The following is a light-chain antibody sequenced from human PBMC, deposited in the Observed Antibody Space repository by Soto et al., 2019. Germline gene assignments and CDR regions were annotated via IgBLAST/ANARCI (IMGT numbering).Light chain of an antibody. CDR3: QQYYNLPLT. CDR2: DAS. Sequence: DIPMTQSPSSLSASVGDRVTITCQASQDIRNYLNWYQQKPGKAPKFLIYDASNLETGVPSRFSGSGSGTAFTFTISSLQPEDVATYYCQQYYNLPLTFGGGTKVEIK. CDR1: QDIRNY. J-gene: IGKJ4*01. V-gene: IGKV1-33*01.